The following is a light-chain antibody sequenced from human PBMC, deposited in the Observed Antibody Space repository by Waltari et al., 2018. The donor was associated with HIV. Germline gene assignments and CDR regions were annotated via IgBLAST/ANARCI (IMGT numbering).Light chain of an antibody. Sequence: QSALTQPASVSGSPGQSITISCTGTSSDVGSYNLVSWYQQHPGNAPTLMIYEVSKRPSGGSNCFSGCKYGNTAALTISVLQAEDEADYYCCSYAGSSTWVFGGGTKLTVL. CDR2: EVS. CDR1: SSDVGSYNL. V-gene: IGLV2-23*02. CDR3: CSYAGSSTWV. J-gene: IGLJ3*02.